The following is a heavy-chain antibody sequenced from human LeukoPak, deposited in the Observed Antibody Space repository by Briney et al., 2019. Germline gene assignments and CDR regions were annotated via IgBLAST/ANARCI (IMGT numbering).Heavy chain of an antibody. D-gene: IGHD2-2*01. J-gene: IGHJ4*02. Sequence: SETLSLTCAVSGYSISSGYYWGWIRQPPGKGLEWIGSIYHSGSTYYNPSLKSRVTISVDTSKNQSSLKLSSVTAADTAVYYCARLPLTGYFDYWGQGTLVTVSS. V-gene: IGHV4-38-2*01. CDR1: GYSISSGYY. CDR2: IYHSGST. CDR3: ARLPLTGYFDY.